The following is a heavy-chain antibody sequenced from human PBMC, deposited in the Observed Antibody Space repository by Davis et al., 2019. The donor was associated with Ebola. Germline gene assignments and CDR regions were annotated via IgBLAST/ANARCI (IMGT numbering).Heavy chain of an antibody. V-gene: IGHV4-59*12. CDR3: ARELQPGRWFDP. CDR2: IYHSGST. J-gene: IGHJ5*02. D-gene: IGHD1-26*01. CDR1: GGSISSYY. Sequence: PSETLSLTCTVSGGSISSYYWSWIRQPPGKGLEWIGYIYHSGSTYYNPSLKSRVTISVDRSKNQFSLKLSSVTAADTAVYYCARELQPGRWFDPWGQGTLVTVSS.